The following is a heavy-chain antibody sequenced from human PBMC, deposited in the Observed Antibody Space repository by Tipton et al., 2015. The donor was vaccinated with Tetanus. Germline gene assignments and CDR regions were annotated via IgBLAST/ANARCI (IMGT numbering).Heavy chain of an antibody. J-gene: IGHJ4*02. D-gene: IGHD3-10*01. Sequence: SLRLSCTGSGFTFRVYSIHWVRQRPGMGLEWLSYIIGSGSVIHYADSVNGRFTVSRDNARNSVYLQMNRLRDEDTAFYYCARSPGGGSYILDNWGQGPLVTVSS. CDR2: IIGSGSVI. CDR1: GFTFRVYS. CDR3: ARSPGGGSYILDN. V-gene: IGHV3-48*02.